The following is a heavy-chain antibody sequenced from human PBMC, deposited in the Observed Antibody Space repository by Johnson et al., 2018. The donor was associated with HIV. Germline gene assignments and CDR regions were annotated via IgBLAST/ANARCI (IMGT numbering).Heavy chain of an antibody. D-gene: IGHD3-16*02. CDR2: ISYDGSNK. J-gene: IGHJ3*02. CDR1: GFTFSSYA. V-gene: IGHV3-30-3*01. CDR3: ARVRVIPFGGVIGRGAFDI. Sequence: QVQLVESGGGVVQPGRSLRLSCAASGFTFSSYAMHWVRQAPGKGLDWVAVISYDGSNKYYADSVKGRYTISRDNSKNKLYLQMNSLRAEDTAVYYCARVRVIPFGGVIGRGAFDIWGQGTMVTVSS.